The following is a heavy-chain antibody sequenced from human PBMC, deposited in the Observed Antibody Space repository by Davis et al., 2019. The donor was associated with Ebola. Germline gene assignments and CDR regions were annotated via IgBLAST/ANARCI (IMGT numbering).Heavy chain of an antibody. CDR1: GFTFSSYG. CDR3: AKDYGHVEMATILGEYYFDY. J-gene: IGHJ4*02. V-gene: IGHV3-30*02. Sequence: PGGSLRLSCAASGFTFSSYGMHWVRQAPGKGLEWVAFIRYDGSNKYYADSVKGRFTISRDNSKNTLYLQMNSLRAEDTAVYYCAKDYGHVEMATILGEYYFDYWGQGSLVTVSS. D-gene: IGHD5-24*01. CDR2: IRYDGSNK.